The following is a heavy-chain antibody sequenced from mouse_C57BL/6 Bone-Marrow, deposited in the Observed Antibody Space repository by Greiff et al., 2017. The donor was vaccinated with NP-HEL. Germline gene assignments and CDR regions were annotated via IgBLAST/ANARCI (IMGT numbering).Heavy chain of an antibody. D-gene: IGHD1-1*01. CDR3: ARGGYYGSSHDY. CDR1: GYTFTDYY. J-gene: IGHJ2*01. V-gene: IGHV1-19*01. Sequence: EVQLQQSGPVLVKPGASVKMSCKASGYTFTDYYMNWVKQSHGKSLEWIGVINPYNGGTSYNQKFKGKATLTVDKSSSTAYMELNSLTSEDSAVYYCARGGYYGSSHDYWGQGTTLTVSS. CDR2: INPYNGGT.